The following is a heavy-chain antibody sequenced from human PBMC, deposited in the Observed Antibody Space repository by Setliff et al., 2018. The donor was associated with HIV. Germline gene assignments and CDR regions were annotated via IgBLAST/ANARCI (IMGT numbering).Heavy chain of an antibody. V-gene: IGHV4-4*07. CDR3: AKDDGVPGGLYRYYIDA. J-gene: IGHJ6*03. CDR1: GVSIDKNY. Sequence: SETLSLTCTVSGVSIDKNYWSWVRRPPGKGLEWIGRVYMSGKTNYSPSLTSRVTMSADPSKNQDSLKLTSVTAADTAVYYCAKDDGVPGGLYRYYIDAWGKGTTVTVSS. D-gene: IGHD3-10*02. CDR2: VYMSGKT.